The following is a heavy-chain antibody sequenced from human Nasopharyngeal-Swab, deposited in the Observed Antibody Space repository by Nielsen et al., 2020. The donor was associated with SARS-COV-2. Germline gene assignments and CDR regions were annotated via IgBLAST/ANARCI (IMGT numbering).Heavy chain of an antibody. D-gene: IGHD1-1*01. CDR2: ISGSGTST. V-gene: IGHV3-11*01. CDR3: TRDGYAHFFGMDV. J-gene: IGHJ6*02. CDR1: GFTFSDYY. Sequence: GESLKISCAASGFTFSDYYMAWIRQVPGKGLEWVSYISGSGTSTDSADSVKGRFSISRDNSKNSLYLQMNSLRVEDTAVYYCTRDGYAHFFGMDVWGRGTTVTVSS.